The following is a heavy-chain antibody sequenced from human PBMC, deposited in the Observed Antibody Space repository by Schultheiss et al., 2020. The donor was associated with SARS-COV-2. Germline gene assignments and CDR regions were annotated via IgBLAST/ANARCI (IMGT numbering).Heavy chain of an antibody. CDR3: ARVYYDFWSGYDMTGNWFDP. CDR1: GGSISSSNW. V-gene: IGHV4-4*02. CDR2: IYYSGST. D-gene: IGHD3-3*01. J-gene: IGHJ5*02. Sequence: SETLSLTCAVSGGSISSSNWWSWVRQPPGKGLEWIGYIYYSGSTYYNPSLKSRVTISVDTSKNQFSLKLSSVTAADTAVYYCARVYYDFWSGYDMTGNWFDPWGQGTLVTVSS.